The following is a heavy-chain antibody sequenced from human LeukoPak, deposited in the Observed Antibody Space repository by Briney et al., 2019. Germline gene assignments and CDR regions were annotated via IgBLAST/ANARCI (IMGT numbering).Heavy chain of an antibody. Sequence: ASVKVSCKASGYTFTAYYVHWVRQAPGQGLEWMGGIIPLFQMANYAQSFQGRVTITADESTSTAYMELSSLKSEDTAVYYCATESSIRGVFYFWGQGTLVTVSS. V-gene: IGHV1-69*13. CDR3: ATESSIRGVFYF. J-gene: IGHJ1*01. D-gene: IGHD3-10*01. CDR2: IIPLFQMA. CDR1: GYTFTAYY.